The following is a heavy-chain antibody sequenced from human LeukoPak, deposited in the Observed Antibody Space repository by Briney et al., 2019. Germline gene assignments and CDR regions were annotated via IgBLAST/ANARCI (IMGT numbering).Heavy chain of an antibody. CDR3: AKASMDV. CDR1: GFTFSSYG. J-gene: IGHJ6*02. Sequence: PGGSLRLSSAASGFTFSSYGMHWVRQAPGKGLEWVAVISYDGSNKYYADSVKGRFTISRDNSKNTLYLQMNSLRAEDTAVYYCAKASMDVWGQGTTVTVSS. V-gene: IGHV3-30*18. CDR2: ISYDGSNK.